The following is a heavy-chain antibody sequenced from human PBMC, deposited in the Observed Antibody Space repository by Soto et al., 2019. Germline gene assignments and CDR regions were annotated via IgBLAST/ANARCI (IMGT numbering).Heavy chain of an antibody. CDR1: GYSFTSYW. Sequence: ESLKISCKGSGYSFTSYWIGWVRQMPGKGLEWMGIIYPGDSDTRYSPSFQGQVTISADKSISTAYLQWSSLKASDTAMYYCARHCSGGSCYSGYYYYGMDVWGQGTTVTVSS. J-gene: IGHJ6*02. CDR2: IYPGDSDT. D-gene: IGHD2-15*01. CDR3: ARHCSGGSCYSGYYYYGMDV. V-gene: IGHV5-51*01.